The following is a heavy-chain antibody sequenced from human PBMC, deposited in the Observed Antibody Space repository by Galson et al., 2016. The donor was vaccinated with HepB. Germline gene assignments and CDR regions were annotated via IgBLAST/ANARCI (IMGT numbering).Heavy chain of an antibody. V-gene: IGHV3-7*01. CDR3: ATGHYGDLI. Sequence: SLRLSCAASGFTFRSYWMAWVRQAPGKGLEWVANIKQDASEKYHVDSVKGRFIISRDNAKNSLYLQMNSLRVDDTAVYYCATGHYGDLIWGQGILVTVSS. CDR2: IKQDASEK. D-gene: IGHD4-17*01. J-gene: IGHJ4*02. CDR1: GFTFRSYW.